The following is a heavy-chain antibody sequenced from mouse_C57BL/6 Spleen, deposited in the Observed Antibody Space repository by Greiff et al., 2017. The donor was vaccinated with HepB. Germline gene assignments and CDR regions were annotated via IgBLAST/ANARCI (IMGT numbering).Heavy chain of an antibody. Sequence: VQLQQSGPGLVQPSQSLSITCTVSGFSFTSYGVHWVRQSPGKGLEWLGVIWSGGSTDYNAAFISRLSISKDNSKSQVFFKMNSLQADDTAIYYCASQITTSFGYAMDYWGQGTSVTVSS. CDR2: IWSGGST. CDR1: GFSFTSYG. D-gene: IGHD1-1*01. J-gene: IGHJ4*01. V-gene: IGHV2-2*01. CDR3: ASQITTSFGYAMDY.